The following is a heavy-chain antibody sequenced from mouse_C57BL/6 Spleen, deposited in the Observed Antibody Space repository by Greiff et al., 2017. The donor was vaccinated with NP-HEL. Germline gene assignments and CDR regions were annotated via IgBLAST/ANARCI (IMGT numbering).Heavy chain of an antibody. CDR3: ARGLLLRTYDFDY. V-gene: IGHV5-4*01. Sequence: EVQLLQSGGGLVKPGGSLKLSCAASGFTFSSYAMSWVRQTPEKRLEWVATISPGGSYTNYQDNVKGRSTISSDTAKNNQYLQMSHLKSEDTAMYYCARGLLLRTYDFDYWGQGTTRTVSS. D-gene: IGHD1-1*01. J-gene: IGHJ2*01. CDR1: GFTFSSYA. CDR2: ISPGGSYT.